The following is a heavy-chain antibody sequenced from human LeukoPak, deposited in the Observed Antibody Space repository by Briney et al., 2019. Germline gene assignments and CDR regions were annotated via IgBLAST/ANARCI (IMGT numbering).Heavy chain of an antibody. J-gene: IGHJ4*02. D-gene: IGHD3-22*01. CDR3: ARMKYYYDSSGYYFDY. V-gene: IGHV4-39*07. CDR2: IYYSGST. Sequence: SEALSLTCTVSGGSFSSSSYYWGWIRQPPGKGLEWIGSIYYSGSTYYNPSLKSRVTISVDTSKNQFSLKLSSVTAADTAVYYCARMKYYYDSSGYYFDYWGQGTLVTVSS. CDR1: GGSFSSSSYY.